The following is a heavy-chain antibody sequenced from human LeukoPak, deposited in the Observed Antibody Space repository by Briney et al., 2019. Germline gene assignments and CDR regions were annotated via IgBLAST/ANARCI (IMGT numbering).Heavy chain of an antibody. CDR1: GGSISSYY. J-gene: IGHJ5*02. CDR3: ARAVAAGTSGWFDP. V-gene: IGHV4-4*07. Sequence: PSETLPLTCTVSGGSISSYYWSWIRQPAGKGLEWIGRIYTSGSTTYNPSLKSRVTMSVDTSKNQFSLKLSSVTAADTAVYYCARAVAAGTSGWFDPWGQGTLVTVSS. D-gene: IGHD6-13*01. CDR2: IYTSGST.